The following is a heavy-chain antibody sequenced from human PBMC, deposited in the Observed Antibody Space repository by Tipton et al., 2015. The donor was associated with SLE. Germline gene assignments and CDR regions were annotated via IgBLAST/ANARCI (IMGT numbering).Heavy chain of an antibody. V-gene: IGHV4-34*01. J-gene: IGHJ4*02. CDR2: IADTGSP. Sequence: TLSLTCAVYGGSFSGSHWTWIRQPPGQGLEWIGEIADTGSPNYNPSLKSRVTISVDTSKNQFSLKLRSVTAADTAVYYCAGAWQGYCSGGTCYVLDYWGQGTLVTVSS. CDR3: AGAWQGYCSGGTCYVLDY. D-gene: IGHD2-15*01. CDR1: GGSFSGSH.